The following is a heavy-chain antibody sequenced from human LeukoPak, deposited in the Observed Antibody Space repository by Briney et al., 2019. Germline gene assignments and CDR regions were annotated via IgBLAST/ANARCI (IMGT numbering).Heavy chain of an antibody. V-gene: IGHV3-11*04. D-gene: IGHD7-27*01. CDR1: GFTFSDYY. Sequence: PGGFLRLSCAASGFTFSDYYMSWIRQAPGKGLEWVSYISSSGSTIYYADSVKGRFTISRDNAKNSLYLQMNSLRAEDTAVYYCARVCCVKGVTGDLNYWGQGTLVTVSS. J-gene: IGHJ4*02. CDR3: ARVCCVKGVTGDLNY. CDR2: ISSSGSTI.